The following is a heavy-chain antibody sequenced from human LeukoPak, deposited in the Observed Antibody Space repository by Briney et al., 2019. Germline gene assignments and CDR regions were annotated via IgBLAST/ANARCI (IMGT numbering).Heavy chain of an antibody. J-gene: IGHJ5*02. CDR2: IITYNGNT. CDR1: GYTFTTYG. D-gene: IGHD3-16*01. CDR3: ARDTRRSRARWENLGIDP. V-gene: IGHV1-18*01. Sequence: ASVKVSCKASGYTFTTYGISWVRQAPGQGLEWMGYIITYNGNTNYAQKLQGRVTMTTDTSTSTAYMELRSLRSDDTAVYYCARDTRRSRARWENLGIDPWGQGTLVTVSS.